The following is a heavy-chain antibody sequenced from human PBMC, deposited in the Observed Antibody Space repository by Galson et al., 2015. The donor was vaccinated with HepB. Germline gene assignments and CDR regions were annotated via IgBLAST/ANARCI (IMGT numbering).Heavy chain of an antibody. CDR2: IWHDGSNK. CDR3: AREGLTAITLFDY. V-gene: IGHV3-33*01. CDR1: GFTFSSHG. J-gene: IGHJ4*02. D-gene: IGHD2-21*02. Sequence: SLRLSCAASGFTFSSHGMHWVRQAPGKGLEWVAVIWHDGSNKYYADSMKGRFTISRDNSKNTLYLQMSSLRAEDTAVYYCAREGLTAITLFDYWGQGTLVTVSS.